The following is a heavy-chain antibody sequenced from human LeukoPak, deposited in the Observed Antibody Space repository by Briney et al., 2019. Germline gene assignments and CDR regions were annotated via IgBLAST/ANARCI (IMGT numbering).Heavy chain of an antibody. CDR2: IYTSGST. CDR3: AREFGD. Sequence: PSETLSLTCTVSGGSISSGTYWSWTRQPAGKGLEWIGLIYTSGSTNYNPSLKSRVTISLGFSRNQFSLKLSSVTAADTAVYYCAREFGDWGQGTLVTVSS. J-gene: IGHJ4*02. CDR1: GGSISSGTY. V-gene: IGHV4-61*02.